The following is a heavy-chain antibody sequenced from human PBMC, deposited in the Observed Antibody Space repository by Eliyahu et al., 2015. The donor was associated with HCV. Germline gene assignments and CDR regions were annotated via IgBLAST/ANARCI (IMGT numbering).Heavy chain of an antibody. CDR1: GFPFQNYT. J-gene: IGHJ1*01. V-gene: IGHV3-43*01. CDR2: ISWDGAST. CDR3: VKDNMGGRSSFQN. Sequence: EVQLVESGGVVVQPGGSLRLSCAASGFPFQNYTMPWVRQSPGKGLEWVSLISWDGASTYYGDSVRGRFTISRDNSKNSLFLQMNSVRAEDTAFYYCVKDNMGGRSSFQNWGQGTLVTVSS. D-gene: IGHD6-6*01.